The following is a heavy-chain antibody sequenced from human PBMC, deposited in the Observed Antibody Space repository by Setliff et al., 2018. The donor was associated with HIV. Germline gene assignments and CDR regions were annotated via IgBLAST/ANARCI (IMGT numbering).Heavy chain of an antibody. D-gene: IGHD2-15*01. J-gene: IGHJ6*03. V-gene: IGHV1-18*01. CDR3: ARGGYCSGGSCYPLNDYFYYMDV. CDR2: ISAYNGNT. Sequence: GASVKVSCKASGYTFLSYGISWVRQAPGQGLEWMGWISAYNGNTNYAQMLQGRVTMTTDTSTGTAYMELRSLRSDDTAVYYCARGGYCSGGSCYPLNDYFYYMDVWGKGTTVTVSS. CDR1: GYTFLSYG.